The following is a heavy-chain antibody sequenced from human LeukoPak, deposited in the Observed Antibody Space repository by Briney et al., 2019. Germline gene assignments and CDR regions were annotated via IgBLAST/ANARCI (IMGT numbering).Heavy chain of an antibody. CDR3: ARLLYDYVWGSYLS. V-gene: IGHV1-69*05. CDR1: GGTFSSYA. Sequence: SVKVSCKASGGTFSSYAISWVRQAPGQGLEWMGGIIPIFGTANYAQKFQGRVTITTDESTSTAYMELSSPRSEDTAVYYCARLLYDYVWGSYLSWGQGTLVTVSS. D-gene: IGHD3-16*01. J-gene: IGHJ4*02. CDR2: IIPIFGTA.